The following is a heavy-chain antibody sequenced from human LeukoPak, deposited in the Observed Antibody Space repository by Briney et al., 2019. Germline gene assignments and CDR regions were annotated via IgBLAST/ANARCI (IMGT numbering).Heavy chain of an antibody. J-gene: IGHJ5*02. CDR2: IYYSGST. CDR1: GGSITSYY. D-gene: IGHD3-22*01. Sequence: SETLSLTCTVAGGSITSYYWSWIRQPPGKGLEWIGYIYYSGSTNYNPSLKSRVTISVDTSKNQFSLKLSSVTAADTAVYYCARVFSTNYYDNRGWFDPWGQGTLVTVSS. V-gene: IGHV4-59*01. CDR3: ARVFSTNYYDNRGWFDP.